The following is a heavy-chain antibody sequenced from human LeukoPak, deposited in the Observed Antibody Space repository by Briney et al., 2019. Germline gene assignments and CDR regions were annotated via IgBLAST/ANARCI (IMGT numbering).Heavy chain of an antibody. D-gene: IGHD3-22*01. CDR3: ARANYYDSSGSIYYFDY. J-gene: IGHJ4*02. CDR2: ISSSGST. CDR1: GGSLSGYY. Sequence: SETLSLTCAVYGGSLSGYYWSWIRQPAGKGLEWIGRISSSGSTNYNPSLKSRVTISVDTSKNQFSLKLSSVTAADTAVYYCARANYYDSSGSIYYFDYWGQGTLVTVSS. V-gene: IGHV4-59*10.